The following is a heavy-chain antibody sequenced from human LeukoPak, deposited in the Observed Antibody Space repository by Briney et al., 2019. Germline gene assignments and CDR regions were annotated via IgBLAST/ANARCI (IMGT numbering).Heavy chain of an antibody. V-gene: IGHV1-69*13. D-gene: IGHD2-15*01. CDR2: IIPIFGTA. Sequence: SVKVSCKASGYTFTSYYMHWVRQAPGQGLEWMGGIIPIFGTANYAQKFQGRVTITADESTSTAYMELSSLRSEDTAVYYCARGYCSGGSCYSRYYYYYYMDVWGKGTTVTISS. J-gene: IGHJ6*03. CDR1: GYTFTSYY. CDR3: ARGYCSGGSCYSRYYYYYYMDV.